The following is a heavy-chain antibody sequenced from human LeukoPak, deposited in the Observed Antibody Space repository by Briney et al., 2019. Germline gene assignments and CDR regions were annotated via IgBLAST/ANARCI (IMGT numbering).Heavy chain of an antibody. J-gene: IGHJ5*02. D-gene: IGHD1-7*01. CDR3: AVRSGNWNYGWFDP. CDR1: GGSISSNSYY. CDR2: IYYSGST. V-gene: IGHV4-39*01. Sequence: SETLSLTCTVSGGSISSNSYYWGWIRQPPGKGLEWIGSIYYSGSTYYNPSLKSRVSISVDTSKNQFSLKLSSVTAADTAVYYCAVRSGNWNYGWFDPWGQGTLVTVSS.